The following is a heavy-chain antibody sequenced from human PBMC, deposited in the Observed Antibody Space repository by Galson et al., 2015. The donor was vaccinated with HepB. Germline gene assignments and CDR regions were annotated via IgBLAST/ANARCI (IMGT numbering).Heavy chain of an antibody. CDR3: ARERVPSHSGYNWNDDAFDI. J-gene: IGHJ3*02. CDR1: RYTFTSYY. D-gene: IGHD1-20*01. CDR2: INPSGGST. V-gene: IGHV1-46*01. Sequence: SVKVSCKASRYTFTSYYMHWVRQAPGQGLEWMGIINPSGGSTSYAQKFQGRVTMTRDTSTSTVYMELSSLRSEDTAVYYCARERVPSHSGYNWNDDAFDIWGQGTMVTVSS.